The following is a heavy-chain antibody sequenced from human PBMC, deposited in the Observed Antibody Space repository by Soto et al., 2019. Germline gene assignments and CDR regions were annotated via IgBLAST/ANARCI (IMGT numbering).Heavy chain of an antibody. D-gene: IGHD5-18*01. CDR3: ARIPAVQLSHSYYYGMDV. J-gene: IGHJ6*02. CDR1: GFSLSTSGMC. V-gene: IGHV2-70*01. Sequence: SGPTLVNPTQTLTLACTSSGFSLSTSGMCVSWIRQPPGKALEWLALIDWDDDKYYSTSLKTRLTISKDTSKNQVVLTMTNMDPVDTATYYCARIPAVQLSHSYYYGMDVWGQGTTVTVSS. CDR2: IDWDDDK.